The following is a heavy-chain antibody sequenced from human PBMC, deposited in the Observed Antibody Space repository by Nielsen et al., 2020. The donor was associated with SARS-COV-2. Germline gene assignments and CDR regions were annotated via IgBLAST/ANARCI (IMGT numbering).Heavy chain of an antibody. V-gene: IGHV4-59*01. D-gene: IGHD3-16*01. CDR2: IYYSGST. CDR1: GGSISSYY. CDR3: ARVGGVEFDY. J-gene: IGHJ4*02. Sequence: SETLSLTCTVSGGSISSYYWRWIRQPPGKGLEWIGYIYYSGSTNYNPSLKSRVTISVDTSKNQFSLKLSSVTAADTAVYYCARVGGVEFDYWGQGTLVTVSS.